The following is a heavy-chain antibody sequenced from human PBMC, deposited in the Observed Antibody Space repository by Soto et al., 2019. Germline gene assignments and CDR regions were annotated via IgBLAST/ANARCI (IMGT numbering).Heavy chain of an antibody. CDR2: INSDGSST. Sequence: PGGPLRLSCAASGFTFSSYWMHWVRQAPGKGLVWVSRINSDGSSTSYADSVKGRFTISRDNAKNTLYLQMNSLRAEDTAVYYCASNYCSSTSCPVYYYGMDVWGQGTTVTVSS. V-gene: IGHV3-74*01. D-gene: IGHD2-2*01. CDR1: GFTFSSYW. CDR3: ASNYCSSTSCPVYYYGMDV. J-gene: IGHJ6*02.